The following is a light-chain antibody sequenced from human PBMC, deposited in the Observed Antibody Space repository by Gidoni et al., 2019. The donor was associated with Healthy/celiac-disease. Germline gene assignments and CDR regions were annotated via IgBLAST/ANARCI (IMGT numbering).Light chain of an antibody. CDR3: QQYYSYPWT. CDR1: QGISSY. Sequence: AIRMTQSPSSLSASTGDRVTITCRASQGISSYLAWYQQKPGKAPKLLIYAASTLQSGVPSRFSGSGSGTDFTLTISCLQSEDFATYYCQQYYSYPWTFXXXTKVEIK. CDR2: AAS. V-gene: IGKV1-8*01. J-gene: IGKJ1*01.